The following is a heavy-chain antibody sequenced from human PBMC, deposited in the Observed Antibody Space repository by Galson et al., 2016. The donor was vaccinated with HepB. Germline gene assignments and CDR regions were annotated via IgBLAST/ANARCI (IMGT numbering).Heavy chain of an antibody. J-gene: IGHJ4*02. CDR1: GFSFSSYT. CDR2: ISGSGDRT. D-gene: IGHD2/OR15-2a*01. Sequence: SLRLSCAASGFSFSSYTMSWVRQATGKGLEWISAISGSGDRTYYADSVRGRFTISRDNAKNTLYLEMNSLRAEDTALYYCLHSIDYWGQGTLVTVSS. V-gene: IGHV3-23*01. CDR3: LHSIDY.